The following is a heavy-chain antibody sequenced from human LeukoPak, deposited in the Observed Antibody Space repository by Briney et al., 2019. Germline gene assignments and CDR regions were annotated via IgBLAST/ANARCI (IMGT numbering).Heavy chain of an antibody. V-gene: IGHV1-69*13. CDR3: ARDASPLSSSVGFRYFDL. J-gene: IGHJ2*01. CDR1: GGTFSSYA. Sequence: ASVKVSCKASGGTFSSYAISWVRQAPGQGLEWMGGIIPIFGTANYAQKFQGRVTITADESTSTAYMELSSLRSEDTAVYYCARDASPLSSSVGFRYFDLWGRGTLVTVSS. D-gene: IGHD6-13*01. CDR2: IIPIFGTA.